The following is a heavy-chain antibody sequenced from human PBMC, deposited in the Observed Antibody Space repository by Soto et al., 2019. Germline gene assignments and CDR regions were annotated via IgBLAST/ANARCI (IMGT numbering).Heavy chain of an antibody. CDR1: GFTFSSYS. J-gene: IGHJ1*01. D-gene: IGHD6-13*01. CDR3: ARDSGSRSWPEYFQH. Sequence: GGSLRLSCAASGFTFSSYSMNWVRQAPGKGLEWVSYISSSSSTIYYADSVKGRFTISRDNAKNSLYLQMNSLRDEDTAVYYCARDSGSRSWPEYFQHWGQGTLVTVSS. V-gene: IGHV3-48*02. CDR2: ISSSSSTI.